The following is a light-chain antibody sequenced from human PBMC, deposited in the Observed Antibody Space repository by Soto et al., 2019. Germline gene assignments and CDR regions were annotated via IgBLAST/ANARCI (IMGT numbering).Light chain of an antibody. CDR3: AAWDGSLNGHI. CDR1: SSNIGSNS. J-gene: IGLJ1*01. CDR2: SSN. V-gene: IGLV1-44*01. Sequence: QSVLTQPHSASGTPGQRVTISCSGSSSNIGSNSVHWFQQVPGTAPQPLIYSSNQRPSGVPGRFSGSKSGTSASLAISGLQSEDEADYYCAAWDGSLNGHIFGTGTKVTVL.